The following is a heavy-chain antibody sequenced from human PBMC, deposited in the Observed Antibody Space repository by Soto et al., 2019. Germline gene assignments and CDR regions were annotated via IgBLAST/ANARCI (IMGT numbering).Heavy chain of an antibody. CDR3: ARDLSWGSNWYYYMDV. Sequence: EVQLVESGGGLVQPGGSLRLSCATSGFILSDCAMNWVRQAPGKGLEWVSYISSSSSVIDYADSVKRRFTVSRDNARNSLYLQMSSLRAEDTAVYYCARDLSWGSNWYYYMDVWGKGTTVTVSS. D-gene: IGHD7-27*01. J-gene: IGHJ6*03. V-gene: IGHV3-48*01. CDR2: ISSSSSVI. CDR1: GFILSDCA.